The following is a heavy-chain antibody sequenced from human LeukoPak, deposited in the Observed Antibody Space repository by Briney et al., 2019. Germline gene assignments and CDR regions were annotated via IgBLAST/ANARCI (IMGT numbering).Heavy chain of an antibody. CDR3: AKDVSQAAGTDY. J-gene: IGHJ4*02. V-gene: IGHV3-33*06. D-gene: IGHD6-13*01. Sequence: GXXLRLSCAASGFTFSSYGMHWVRQAPGKGLEWEAVIWYDGSNKYYADSVKGRFTISRDNSKNTLYLQMNSLRAEDTAVYYCAKDVSQAAGTDYWGQGTLVTVSS. CDR1: GFTFSSYG. CDR2: IWYDGSNK.